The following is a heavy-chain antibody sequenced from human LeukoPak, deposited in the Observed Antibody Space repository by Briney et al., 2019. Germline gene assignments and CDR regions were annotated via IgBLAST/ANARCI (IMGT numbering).Heavy chain of an antibody. CDR3: ARDSSAAGSFDY. J-gene: IGHJ4*02. V-gene: IGHV4-31*03. Sequence: SEALSLTCTVSGGSISSGGYYWSWIRQHPEKGLEWIGYIYYSGSTYYNPSLKSRVTISVDTSKNQFSLKLSSVTAADTAVYYCARDSSAAGSFDYWGQGTLVTVSS. D-gene: IGHD6-13*01. CDR1: GGSISSGGYY. CDR2: IYYSGST.